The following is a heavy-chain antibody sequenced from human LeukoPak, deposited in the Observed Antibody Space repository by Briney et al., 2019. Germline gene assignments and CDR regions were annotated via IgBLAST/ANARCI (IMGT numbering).Heavy chain of an antibody. CDR1: GGSITNYY. CDR3: AREGRYRYGYNEYHSYMDI. V-gene: IGHV4-59*01. CDR2: IHYSGST. J-gene: IGHJ6*03. D-gene: IGHD5-24*01. Sequence: SETLSLTCTVSGGSITNYYWSWIRQPPGKGLEWIGYIHYSGSTKYKSSLKSRVTISVDTSKNQFSLKLSSVTAAETAVYYCAREGRYRYGYNEYHSYMDIWGKGTTVTVSS.